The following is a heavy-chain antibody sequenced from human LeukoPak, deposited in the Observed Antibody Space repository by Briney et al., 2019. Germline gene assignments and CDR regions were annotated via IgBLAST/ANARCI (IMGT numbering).Heavy chain of an antibody. CDR2: TSSNGATT. D-gene: IGHD3-22*01. CDR1: GFTFSNYA. J-gene: IGHJ4*02. V-gene: IGHV3-64D*09. CDR3: VRDRPTGIYGDSSGYYWGLLDY. Sequence: ESLKISCSASGFTFSNYALHWVRQAPGKGLEYVSATSSNGATTYCADSVTGRFTISRDTSENTLYLQMSSLRVEDTAVYYCVRDRPTGIYGDSSGYYWGLLDYWGQGTLVTVS.